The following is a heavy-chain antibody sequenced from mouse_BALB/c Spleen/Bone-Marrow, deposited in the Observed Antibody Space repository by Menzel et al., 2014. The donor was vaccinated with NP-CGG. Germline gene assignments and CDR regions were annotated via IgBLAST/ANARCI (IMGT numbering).Heavy chain of an antibody. D-gene: IGHD2-2*01. CDR2: IHPSDSET. CDR3: ARRDYGYDRDWYFDV. V-gene: IGHV1-69*02. Sequence: QVQLQQSGAELVSPGASVKLSCKATGYSFTSYWMNWVKQRPGQGLEWIGMIHPSDSETRLNQKFKDKATLTVDKSSSTAYMQLSSPTSEDSAVYYCARRDYGYDRDWYFDVWGAGTTVTVSS. CDR1: GYSFTSYW. J-gene: IGHJ1*01.